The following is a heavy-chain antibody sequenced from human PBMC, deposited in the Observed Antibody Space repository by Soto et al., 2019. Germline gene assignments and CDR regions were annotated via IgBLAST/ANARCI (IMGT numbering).Heavy chain of an antibody. CDR1: GDPISSGDYY. D-gene: IGHD2-8*01. Sequence: QVQLQESGPGLVKPSQTLSLTCNVSGDPISSGDYYWSWLRQPRGRGLEWIGYIYYSGTTYYNPSLKSRVTMSVDTSKNQFSLKLSSVTAADTAVYFCVRAPYRGTNSRGALDMWGQRTMVTVSS. CDR3: VRAPYRGTNSRGALDM. V-gene: IGHV4-30-4*01. CDR2: IYYSGTT. J-gene: IGHJ3*02.